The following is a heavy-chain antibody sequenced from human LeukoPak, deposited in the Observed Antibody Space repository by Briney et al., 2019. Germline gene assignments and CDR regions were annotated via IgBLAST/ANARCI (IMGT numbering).Heavy chain of an antibody. V-gene: IGHV4-4*02. CDR2: INHSGNT. J-gene: IGHJ6*03. D-gene: IGHD4-17*01. Sequence: PSENLSLTCAVSGGSISSSNWWSWVRQPPGKGLEWIGEINHSGNTNDNPPLKSRVTISVDTSKNQFSLKLSSVTAADTAGYYCARVNDGDRYYYYYYMDVWGKGTTVTVTS. CDR1: GGSISSSNW. CDR3: ARVNDGDRYYYYYYMDV.